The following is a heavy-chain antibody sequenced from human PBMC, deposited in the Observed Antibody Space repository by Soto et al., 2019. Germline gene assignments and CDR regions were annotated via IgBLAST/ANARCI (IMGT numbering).Heavy chain of an antibody. CDR2: IVVGSGNT. J-gene: IGHJ4*02. CDR1: GFTFTSSA. D-gene: IGHD2-2*01. V-gene: IGHV1-58*01. CDR3: AAVLAVERPAAR. Sequence: QMQLVQSGPEVKKPGTSVKVSCKASGFTFTSSAVQWVRQARGQRLEWIGWIVVGSGNTNYAQKFQERVTITRDMSTSTAYMELSSLRSEDTAVYYCAAVLAVERPAARWGQGTLVTVSS.